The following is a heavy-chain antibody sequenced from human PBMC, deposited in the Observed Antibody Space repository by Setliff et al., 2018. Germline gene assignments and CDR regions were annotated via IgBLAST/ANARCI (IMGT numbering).Heavy chain of an antibody. CDR2: IHYSGST. D-gene: IGHD2-8*01. Sequence: SETLSLTCTVSGGSISTFYWSWIRQSPEKGLEWIAYIHYSGSTNQNPSLKSRVTISLDTPKNQFSLKLSYMTAADTAVYYCARTDGTNLGYFDNWGQGTLVTVSS. CDR3: ARTDGTNLGYFDN. V-gene: IGHV4-59*01. CDR1: GGSISTFY. J-gene: IGHJ4*02.